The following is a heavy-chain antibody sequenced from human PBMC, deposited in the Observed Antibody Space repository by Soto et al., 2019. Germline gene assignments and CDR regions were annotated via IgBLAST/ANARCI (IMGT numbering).Heavy chain of an antibody. J-gene: IGHJ4*02. CDR1: GFTFGSYG. D-gene: IGHD6-6*01. Sequence: PGGSLRLSCAASGFTFGSYGMHWVRQAPGKGLEWVAVIWYDGSNKYYADSVKGRFTISRDNSKNTLYLQMNSLRAEDTAVYYCAREVQVAAFDYWGQGTLVTVYS. V-gene: IGHV3-33*01. CDR2: IWYDGSNK. CDR3: AREVQVAAFDY.